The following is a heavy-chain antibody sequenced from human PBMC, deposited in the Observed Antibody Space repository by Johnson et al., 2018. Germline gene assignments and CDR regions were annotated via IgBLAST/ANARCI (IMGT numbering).Heavy chain of an antibody. V-gene: IGHV3-30-3*01. CDR2: ISYDGSNK. Sequence: QVQLQESGGGVVQPGRSLRLSCAASGFTFSSYAMHWVRQAPGKGLEWVAVISYDGSNKYYADSVKGRFTISRDNSKNTLYLQMNSLRAEDTAVYYCARERSPARSSGSTGWLGFDIWGQGTMVTVSS. CDR1: GFTFSSYA. D-gene: IGHD3-22*01. CDR3: ARERSPARSSGSTGWLGFDI. J-gene: IGHJ3*02.